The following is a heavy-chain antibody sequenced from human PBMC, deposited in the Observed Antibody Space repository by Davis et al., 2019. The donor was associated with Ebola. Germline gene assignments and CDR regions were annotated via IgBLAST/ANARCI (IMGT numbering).Heavy chain of an antibody. J-gene: IGHJ3*02. CDR1: GFTFSSYG. D-gene: IGHD6-19*01. CDR2: IWYDGSNK. Sequence: GESLKISCAASGFTFSSYGMHWVRQAPGKGLEWVAVIWYDGSNKYYADSVKGRFTISRDNSKNTLYLQMNSLRAEDTAVYYCAKGIAVTRGAFDIWGQGTMVTVSS. CDR3: AKGIAVTRGAFDI. V-gene: IGHV3-33*06.